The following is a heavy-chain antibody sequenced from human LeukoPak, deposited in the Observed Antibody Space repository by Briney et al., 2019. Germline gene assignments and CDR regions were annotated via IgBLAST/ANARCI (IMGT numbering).Heavy chain of an antibody. CDR1: GFTVSSNY. Sequence: GGSLRLSCAASGFTVSSNYMSWVRQAPGKGLEWVSVIYSGGSTYYADSVKGRFTTSRDNSKNTLYLQMNSLRAEDTAVYYCARDYYDSSGYYPRYFQHWGQGTLVTVSS. CDR3: ARDYYDSSGYYPRYFQH. D-gene: IGHD3-22*01. CDR2: IYSGGST. J-gene: IGHJ1*01. V-gene: IGHV3-53*01.